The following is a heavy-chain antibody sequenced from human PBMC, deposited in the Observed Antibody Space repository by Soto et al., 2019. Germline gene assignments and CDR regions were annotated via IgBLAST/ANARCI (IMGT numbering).Heavy chain of an antibody. V-gene: IGHV1-46*01. CDR3: ARAGGYSQGYFDL. Sequence: QVQLVQSGAEVKKPGASVKVSCKASGYTFTSYYMHWVRQAPGQGLEWMGIMSPSAGSTSYAQKFQGRVTMTSDTSTSTVYMELSSLISEDTAVYYCARAGGYSQGYFDLWGRGTLVTVSS. CDR1: GYTFTSYY. CDR2: MSPSAGST. J-gene: IGHJ2*01. D-gene: IGHD5-18*01.